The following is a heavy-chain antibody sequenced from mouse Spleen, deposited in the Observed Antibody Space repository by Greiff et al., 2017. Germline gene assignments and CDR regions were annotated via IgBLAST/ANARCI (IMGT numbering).Heavy chain of an antibody. J-gene: IGHJ2*01. V-gene: IGHV1-63*01. Sequence: VKLQESGAELVRPGTSVKMSCKASGYTFTNYWIGWAKQRPGHGLEWIGDIYPGGGYTNYNEKFKGKATLTADKSSSTAYMQFSSLTSEDSAIYYCARSIYYGDYDYWGQGTTLTVSS. CDR3: ARSIYYGDYDY. D-gene: IGHD2-13*01. CDR1: GYTFTNYW. CDR2: IYPGGGYT.